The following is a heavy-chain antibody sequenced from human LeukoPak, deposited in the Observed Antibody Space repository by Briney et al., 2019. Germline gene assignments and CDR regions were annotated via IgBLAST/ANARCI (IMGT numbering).Heavy chain of an antibody. Sequence: GGSLRLSCAASGFTFSDYYMSWIRQAPGKGLEWVSSISSSSYIYYADSVKGRFTISRDNAKNSLYLQMNSLRAEDTAVYYCARDGGYCSSTSCYAYGMDVWGQGTTVTVSS. J-gene: IGHJ6*02. CDR1: GFTFSDYY. CDR2: ISSSSYI. V-gene: IGHV3-69-1*01. CDR3: ARDGGYCSSTSCYAYGMDV. D-gene: IGHD2-2*01.